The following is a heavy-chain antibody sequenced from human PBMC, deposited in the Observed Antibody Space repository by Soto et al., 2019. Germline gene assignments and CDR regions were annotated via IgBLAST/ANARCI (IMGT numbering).Heavy chain of an antibody. D-gene: IGHD5-12*01. V-gene: IGHV3-15*01. J-gene: IGHJ4*02. CDR1: GFTFNYAW. CDR3: TTDPDRDGYIY. CDR2: IKGEIDGGTT. Sequence: PGGSLRLSCAASGFTFNYAWMSWVRQAPGKGLEWVGRIKGEIDGGTTDYAAPVKRRFTISTDDSKNTLFLQMNSLKIEDTAVYYCTTDPDRDGYIYWGQGTLVTVSS.